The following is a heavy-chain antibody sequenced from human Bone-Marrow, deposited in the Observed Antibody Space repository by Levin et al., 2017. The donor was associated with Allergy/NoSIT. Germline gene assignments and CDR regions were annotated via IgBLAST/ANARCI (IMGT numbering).Heavy chain of an antibody. J-gene: IGHJ4*02. CDR3: AGGNYERNSYCYVWGY. Sequence: ASVKVSCQTSGYTFTAYYIHWVRQAPGRGLEWMGWIDPKSGGTNYAQTSRGRVTMTMDTSISTPYMELSNLRSDDPAIYFFAGGNYERNSYCYVWGYWGQGALVTVS. D-gene: IGHD3-16*01. CDR2: IDPKSGGT. V-gene: IGHV1-2*02. CDR1: GYTFTAYY.